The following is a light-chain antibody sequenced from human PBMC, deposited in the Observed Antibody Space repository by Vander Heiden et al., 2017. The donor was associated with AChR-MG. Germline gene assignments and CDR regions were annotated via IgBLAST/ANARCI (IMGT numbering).Light chain of an antibody. CDR3: AAWHDSLNGQV. CDR2: SNN. Sequence: QSVLTQPPSASGTPGRRVTISCSGSSANIGKNTVNWYQQLPGTAPKLLIYSNNQRPSGVPDRFFGSKSGSSASLAISGLQSEDEADYFCAAWHDSLNGQVFGGGTKLTVL. J-gene: IGLJ3*02. CDR1: SANIGKNT. V-gene: IGLV1-44*01.